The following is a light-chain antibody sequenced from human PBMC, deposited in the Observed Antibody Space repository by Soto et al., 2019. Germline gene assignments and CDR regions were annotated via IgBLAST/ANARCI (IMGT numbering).Light chain of an antibody. J-gene: IGLJ1*01. Sequence: LTQPASVCWSPGRSLTISCTGPSSXVGGYIYVSWYQQTAGKAPKVMIYEVSNRPSGVSKRFSGSKSGNTDSLTISGLQAEDEAEYYCSSYRSIGSLVFGTGTKVTVL. CDR3: SSYRSIGSLV. CDR2: EVS. V-gene: IGLV2-14*01. CDR1: SSXVGGYIY.